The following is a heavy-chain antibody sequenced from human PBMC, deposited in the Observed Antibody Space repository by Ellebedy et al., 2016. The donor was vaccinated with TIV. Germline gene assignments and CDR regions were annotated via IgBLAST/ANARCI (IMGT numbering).Heavy chain of an antibody. CDR3: AKDRIGLADVPFDY. V-gene: IGHV3-23*01. D-gene: IGHD2-15*01. Sequence: GESLKISXAASGFTFSSYAMSWVRQAPGKGLEWVSAISGSGGSTYYADSVKGRFTISRDNSKNTLYLQMNSLRAEDTAVYYCAKDRIGLADVPFDYWGQGTLVTVSS. CDR1: GFTFSSYA. J-gene: IGHJ4*02. CDR2: ISGSGGST.